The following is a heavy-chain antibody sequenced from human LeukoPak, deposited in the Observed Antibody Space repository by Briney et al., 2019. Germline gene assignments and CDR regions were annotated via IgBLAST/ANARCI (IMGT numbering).Heavy chain of an antibody. Sequence: ASVRVSCKASGYTFTSYGISWVRQAPGQGLEWMGWISAYNGSTNYAQKFQGRVTITADESTSTAYMELSSLRSEDTAVYYCARDGERTTVTPYYYYYMDVWGKGTTVTVSS. CDR3: ARDGERTTVTPYYYYYMDV. V-gene: IGHV1-18*01. J-gene: IGHJ6*03. CDR1: GYTFTSYG. D-gene: IGHD4-17*01. CDR2: ISAYNGST.